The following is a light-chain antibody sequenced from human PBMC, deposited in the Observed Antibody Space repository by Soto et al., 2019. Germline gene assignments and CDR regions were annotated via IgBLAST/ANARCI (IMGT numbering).Light chain of an antibody. Sequence: DIPLTQSPSTLSASLLDRVSIXRRASQTISSWVAWYQQKPGKAPKVLIYKASSLESGVPSRFSGSGSGTEFTLTINSLQPDDFATYYCQHYHSYSPTFGQGTKVDIK. J-gene: IGKJ1*01. CDR1: QTISSW. CDR3: QHYHSYSPT. V-gene: IGKV1-5*03. CDR2: KAS.